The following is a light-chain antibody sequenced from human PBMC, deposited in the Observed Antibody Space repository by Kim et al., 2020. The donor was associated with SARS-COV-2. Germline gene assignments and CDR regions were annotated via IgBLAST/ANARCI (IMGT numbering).Light chain of an antibody. J-gene: IGLJ1*01. V-gene: IGLV3-1*01. CDR3: QAWDSSIYV. CDR1: KLGDKY. CDR2: RDN. Sequence: SVSPGQTASITCSGDKLGDKYASWYQQKPCPSPVVVIFRDNRRPSGIPERFSGSNSGNTATLTISGTQAMDEADYYCQAWDSSIYVFGTGTKVTVL.